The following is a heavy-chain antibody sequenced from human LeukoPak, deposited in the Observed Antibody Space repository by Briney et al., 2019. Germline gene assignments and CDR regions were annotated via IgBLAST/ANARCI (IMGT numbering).Heavy chain of an antibody. CDR3: ARVAPLHSLEQLPDY. D-gene: IGHD1/OR15-1a*01. CDR2: IKQDGSEK. CDR1: GFTVSSNY. V-gene: IGHV3-7*01. Sequence: GGSLRLSCAASGFTVSSNYMSWVRQAPGKGLEWVANIKQDGSEKYYVDSVKGRFTISRDNAKNSLYLQMNSLRAEDTAVYYCARVAPLHSLEQLPDYWGQGTLVTVSS. J-gene: IGHJ4*02.